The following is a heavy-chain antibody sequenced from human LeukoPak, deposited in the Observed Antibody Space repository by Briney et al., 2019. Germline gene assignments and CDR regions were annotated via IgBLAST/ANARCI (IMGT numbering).Heavy chain of an antibody. V-gene: IGHV3-33*01. Sequence: PGGSLRLSCAASGFTFSSYGMHWVRQAPGKGLEWVAVIWYDGSNKYYADSVKGRFTISRDNSKNTQYLQMNSLRAEDTAVYYCARTSGYYYSFDYWGQGTLSPSPQ. J-gene: IGHJ4*02. CDR1: GFTFSSYG. CDR2: IWYDGSNK. D-gene: IGHD3-22*01. CDR3: ARTSGYYYSFDY.